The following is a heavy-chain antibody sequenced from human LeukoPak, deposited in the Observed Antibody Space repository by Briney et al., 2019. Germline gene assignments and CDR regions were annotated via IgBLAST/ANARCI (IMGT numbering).Heavy chain of an antibody. CDR3: ARGWLDHMIVVVTNRYYFDY. D-gene: IGHD3-22*01. V-gene: IGHV4-34*01. CDR1: RGSFRGYY. J-gene: IGHJ4*02. CDR2: INHSGST. Sequence: SETPSLTRADSRGSFRGYYWSRVREPPQKGLEWVGEINHSGSTNYSPSLKCRVTISAGTSKNQVSLKLGALTAADTVVYYCARGWLDHMIVVVTNRYYFDYWGQGTLVTVSS.